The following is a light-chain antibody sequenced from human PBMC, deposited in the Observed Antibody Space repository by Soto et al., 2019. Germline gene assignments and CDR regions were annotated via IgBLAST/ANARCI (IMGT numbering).Light chain of an antibody. V-gene: IGLV2-18*02. Sequence: QSALTQPHSASGSPGQSVAISCTGTSSDVGSYNRVAWYQQPPGTAPKLIMYDVTNRPSGVPDGFSGSKSGNTASLTISGLQAEDEDDYYCNSFTASSTYVFGTGTKLAVL. CDR3: NSFTASSTYV. J-gene: IGLJ1*01. CDR2: DVT. CDR1: SSDVGSYNR.